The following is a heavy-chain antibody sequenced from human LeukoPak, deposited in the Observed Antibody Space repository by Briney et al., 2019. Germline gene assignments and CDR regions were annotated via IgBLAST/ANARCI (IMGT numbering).Heavy chain of an antibody. CDR3: ARESGIAAALDL. J-gene: IGHJ5*02. CDR1: GLTFSSYW. D-gene: IGHD6-13*01. CDR2: INTDGSST. Sequence: GGSLRLSCAASGLTFSSYWMHWVRQAPGKGLVWVSRINTDGSSTSYADSVKGRFTISRDNAKNTLYLQMNSLRAEDTAVYYCARESGIAAALDLWGQGTLVTVSS. V-gene: IGHV3-74*01.